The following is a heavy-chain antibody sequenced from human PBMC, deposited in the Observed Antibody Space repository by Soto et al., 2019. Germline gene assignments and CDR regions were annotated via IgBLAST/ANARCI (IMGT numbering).Heavy chain of an antibody. CDR3: ATYCSGGSCYLDY. Sequence: QVQLQESGPGLVKPSQTLSLTCTVSGGSISSGGYYWSWIRQHPGKGLEWIGYIYNSGSTYYNPSLKSRVTIPVDTSKKQFSLKLSSVTAADTAVYYCATYCSGGSCYLDYWCQGTLVTVSS. CDR1: GGSISSGGYY. V-gene: IGHV4-31*03. J-gene: IGHJ4*02. D-gene: IGHD2-15*01. CDR2: IYNSGST.